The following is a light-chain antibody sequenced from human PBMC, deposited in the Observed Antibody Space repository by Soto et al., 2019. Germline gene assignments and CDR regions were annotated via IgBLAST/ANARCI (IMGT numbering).Light chain of an antibody. CDR2: GAS. CDR3: QQYGSSPAT. Sequence: EIVLKQSPGTLSLSPGERATLSCRASQSVSNNYLAWYQQKPGQAPRLLIYGASNRATGIPDRFSGSGSGTDFTLTISRLEPEDFAVYYCQQYGSSPATFGQGTTLEIK. CDR1: QSVSNNY. V-gene: IGKV3-20*01. J-gene: IGKJ2*01.